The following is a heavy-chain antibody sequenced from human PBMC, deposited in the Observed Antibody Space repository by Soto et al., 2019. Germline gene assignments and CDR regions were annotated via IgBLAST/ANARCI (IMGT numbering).Heavy chain of an antibody. CDR1: GFTFSSYS. Sequence: PGGSLRLSCAASGFTFSSYSMNWVRQAPGKGLEWVAVISFNGCNKYYADSVKGRFTISRDNSKNSLYLQLNSLRAEDTAVYYCAREDYGGNSGAFDIWGQGTMVTVSS. CDR2: ISFNGCNK. D-gene: IGHD4-17*01. J-gene: IGHJ3*02. CDR3: AREDYGGNSGAFDI. V-gene: IGHV3-30*03.